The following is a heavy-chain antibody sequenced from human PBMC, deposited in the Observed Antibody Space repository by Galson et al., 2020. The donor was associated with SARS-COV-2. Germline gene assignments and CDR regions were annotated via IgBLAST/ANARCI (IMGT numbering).Heavy chain of an antibody. V-gene: IGHV2-5*02. Sequence: SGPTLVKPTQTLTLTCTFSGFSLSTSGVGVGWIRQPRAKALEWLALIYWDDDKRYSPSLKSRLTITKDTSKNQVVLTMTNMDPVDTATYYCARDNGIQHAFDIWGQGTMVTVSS. CDR1: GFSLSTSGVG. CDR3: ARDNGIQHAFDI. D-gene: IGHD5-18*01. J-gene: IGHJ3*02. CDR2: IYWDDDK.